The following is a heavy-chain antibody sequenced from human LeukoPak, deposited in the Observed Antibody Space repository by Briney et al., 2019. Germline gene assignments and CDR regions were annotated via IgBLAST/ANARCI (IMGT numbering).Heavy chain of an antibody. CDR1: GFTFISYA. V-gene: IGHV3-23*01. Sequence: GGSLRLSCAASGFTFISYALSWVRRAPGKGLEWVSAISGSGGSTYYADSVKGRFTISRDNSKNTLYLQMNSLRAEDTAVYYCATVAGNSGTSFDYWGQGTLVTVSS. J-gene: IGHJ4*02. CDR3: ATVAGNSGTSFDY. CDR2: ISGSGGST. D-gene: IGHD6-19*01.